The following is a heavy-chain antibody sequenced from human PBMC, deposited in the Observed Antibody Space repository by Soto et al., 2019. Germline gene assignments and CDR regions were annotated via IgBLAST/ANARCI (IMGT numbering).Heavy chain of an antibody. CDR3: AREGYSGYSYYYYYGMDV. D-gene: IGHD5-12*01. Sequence: GGFMRVRYVVSGGTFSDHGMRRLRQDTGKGLEWVAVIWYDGSNKYYADSVKGRFTISRDNSKNTLYLQMNSLRAEDTAVYYCAREGYSGYSYYYYYGMDVWGQGTTVTVSS. CDR1: GGTFSDHG. V-gene: IGHV3-33*08. J-gene: IGHJ6*02. CDR2: IWYDGSNK.